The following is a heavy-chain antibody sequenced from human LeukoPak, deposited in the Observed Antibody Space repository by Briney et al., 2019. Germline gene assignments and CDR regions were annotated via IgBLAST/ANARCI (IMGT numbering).Heavy chain of an antibody. D-gene: IGHD4-17*01. Sequence: SETLFLTCTVSGGSISSSSYYWGWIRQPPGKGLEWIGSIYYSGSTYYNPSLKSRVTISVDKSKNQFSLKLSSVTAADTAVYYCASDYGDKLLWGQGTLVTVSS. CDR3: ASDYGDKLL. CDR2: IYYSGST. CDR1: GGSISSSSYY. J-gene: IGHJ4*02. V-gene: IGHV4-39*07.